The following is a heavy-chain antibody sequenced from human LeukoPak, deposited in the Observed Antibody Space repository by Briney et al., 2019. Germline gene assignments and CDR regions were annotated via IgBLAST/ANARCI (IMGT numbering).Heavy chain of an antibody. CDR2: ISSSSSYI. CDR3: ARGPTVIYSKLDY. D-gene: IGHD4-11*01. CDR1: GFTFSSYS. J-gene: IGHJ4*02. V-gene: IGHV3-21*01. Sequence: PGGSLRLSCAASGFTFSSYSMNWVRQAPGKGLEWVSSISSSSSYIYYADSVKGRFTISRDNAKNSLYLQMNSLRAEDTAVYYCARGPTVIYSKLDYWGQGTLVTVSS.